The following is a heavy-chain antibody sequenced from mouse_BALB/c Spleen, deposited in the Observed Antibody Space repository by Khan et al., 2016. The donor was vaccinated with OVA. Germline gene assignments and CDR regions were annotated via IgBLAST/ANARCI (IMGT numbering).Heavy chain of an antibody. CDR3: ARIQGGDFDY. D-gene: IGHD3-2*02. Sequence: EVQLQESGPGLVKPSQSLSLTCTVTGYSITSDYAWNWTRQFPGNKLEWMGYISYSGNTKYNPSLKSRISITRDTSKNQFFLQLNFVTIEDTATYYCARIQGGDFDYWGQGTTLTVSS. J-gene: IGHJ2*01. CDR1: GYSITSDYA. CDR2: ISYSGNT. V-gene: IGHV3-2*02.